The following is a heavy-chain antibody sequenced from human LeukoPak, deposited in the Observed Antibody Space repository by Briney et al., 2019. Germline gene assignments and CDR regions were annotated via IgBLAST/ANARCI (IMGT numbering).Heavy chain of an antibody. D-gene: IGHD4-17*01. CDR2: ISSSSSYI. CDR1: GFTFSRYS. J-gene: IGHJ3*02. Sequence: PGGSLRLSCAASGFTFSRYSMNWVRQAPGRGLEWVSSISSSSSYIYYSDSLKGRFTISRDNAKNSLYLQMNSLRAEDTAVYFCARDRIIYGDYGDAFDIWGQGTVVTVSS. V-gene: IGHV3-21*01. CDR3: ARDRIIYGDYGDAFDI.